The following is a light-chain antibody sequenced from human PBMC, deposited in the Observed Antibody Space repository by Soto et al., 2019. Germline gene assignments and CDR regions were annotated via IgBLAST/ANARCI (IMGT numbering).Light chain of an antibody. V-gene: IGLV3-21*02. CDR2: DDS. CDR3: QVWDSSADRV. J-gene: IGLJ2*01. Sequence: SYVLTQPPSVSVAPGQTARINCEGNNIGRKSVCWYQQKPGQAPLLVVYDDSDRPSGIPERFSGSNSGNTATLTVSRVEAGDEADYYCQVWDSSADRVFGGGTKLTVL. CDR1: NIGRKS.